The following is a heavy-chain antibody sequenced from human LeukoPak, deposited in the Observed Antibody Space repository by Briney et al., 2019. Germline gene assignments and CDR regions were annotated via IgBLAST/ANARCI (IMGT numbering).Heavy chain of an antibody. CDR1: GYTFTSYG. J-gene: IGHJ4*02. V-gene: IGHV1-18*01. D-gene: IGHD6-13*01. Sequence: ASVKVSCKASGYTFTSYGISWVRQAPGQGLEWMGWISAYNGNTNYAQKLQGRVTMTTDTSTSTAYMELRSLRSGDTAVYYCARGRIAAAGMLYLFYWGQGTLVTVSS. CDR2: ISAYNGNT. CDR3: ARGRIAAAGMLYLFY.